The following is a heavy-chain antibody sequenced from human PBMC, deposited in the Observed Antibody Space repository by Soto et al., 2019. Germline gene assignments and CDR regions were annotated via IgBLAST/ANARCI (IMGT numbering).Heavy chain of an antibody. V-gene: IGHV4-34*01. CDR2: ISHSGST. CDR3: AISVGILVSDVLVT. J-gene: IGHJ3*01. Sequence: PSETLSLTCAVYGGSFSGYYWSWIRQPPGKGLEWIGEISHSGSTNYNPSLKSRVTISVDTSKNQFSLKLSSVTAADTAVYYCAISVGILVSDVLVTWGLATMVSVPS. D-gene: IGHD1-26*01. CDR1: GGSFSGYY.